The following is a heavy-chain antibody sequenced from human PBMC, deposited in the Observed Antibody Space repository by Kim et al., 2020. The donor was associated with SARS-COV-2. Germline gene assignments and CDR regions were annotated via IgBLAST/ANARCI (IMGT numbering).Heavy chain of an antibody. CDR3: ARRTYDILTGGYYFDY. CDR1: GGSIYSSRYY. CDR2: IYYSESI. Sequence: SETLSLTCTVSGGSIYSSRYYWGWVRQPPGKGLEWIGTIYYSESIYYNPSLKSRVAMSVDTSKNQFSLKLSSVTAADTAVYYCARRTYDILTGGYYFDYWGQRTLVTVSS. V-gene: IGHV4-39*01. J-gene: IGHJ4*02. D-gene: IGHD3-9*01.